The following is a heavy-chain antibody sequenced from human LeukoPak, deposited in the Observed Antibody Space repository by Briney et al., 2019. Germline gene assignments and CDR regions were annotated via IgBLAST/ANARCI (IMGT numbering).Heavy chain of an antibody. J-gene: IGHJ4*02. V-gene: IGHV6-1*01. D-gene: IGHD1-7*01. CDR2: TYYRSNWYN. Sequence: PSQTLSLTCAISGDSVSSNSAAWNWIRQSPSRGLEWLGRTYYRSNWYNDYAVSVKSRITIYPDTSKNQFSLQLDSVAPADAAVYYCARGTGTFDYWGQGTLVTVSS. CDR1: GDSVSSNSAA. CDR3: ARGTGTFDY.